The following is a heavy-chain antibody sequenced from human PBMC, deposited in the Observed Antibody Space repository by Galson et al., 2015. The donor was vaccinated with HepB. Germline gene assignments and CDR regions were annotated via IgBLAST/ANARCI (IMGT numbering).Heavy chain of an antibody. V-gene: IGHV1-69*04. CDR3: ARDVGTYYDFWSGYSEHAYYYGMDV. Sequence: SVKVSCKASGGTFSSYAISWVRQAPGQGLEWMGRIIPILGIANYAQKFQGRVTITADKSTSTAYMELSSLRSEDTAVYYCARDVGTYYDFWSGYSEHAYYYGMDVWGQGTTVTVSS. CDR2: IIPILGIA. J-gene: IGHJ6*02. D-gene: IGHD3-3*01. CDR1: GGTFSSYA.